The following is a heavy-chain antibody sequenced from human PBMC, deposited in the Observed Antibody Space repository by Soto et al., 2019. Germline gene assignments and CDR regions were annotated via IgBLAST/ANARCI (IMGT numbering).Heavy chain of an antibody. CDR1: GCTFSNYA. V-gene: IGHV3-23*01. Sequence: EVQVLDSGGDLVQSGGSLRLSCAASGCTFSNYAMSWVRQAPGMGLEWVSSISGGGGRAYYADSLKGRFTISRDNPKNTLYLQMNCLRSEDAAGYYCAKNNLFGSGTKDYWGQGTLVTVSS. CDR3: AKNNLFGSGTKDY. CDR2: ISGGGGRA. J-gene: IGHJ4*02. D-gene: IGHD3-10*01.